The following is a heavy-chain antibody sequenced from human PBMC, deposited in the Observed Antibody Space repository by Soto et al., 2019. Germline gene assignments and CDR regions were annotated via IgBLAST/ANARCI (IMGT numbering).Heavy chain of an antibody. CDR1: GFTFSSYA. J-gene: IGHJ6*02. D-gene: IGHD3-10*01. CDR3: AKALLWFGEPTGEYYYYYYGMDV. Sequence: GGSLRLSCAASGFTFSSYAMSWVRQAPGKGLEWVSAISGSGGSTYYADSVKGRFTISRDNSKNTLYLQMNSLRAEDTAVYYCAKALLWFGEPTGEYYYYYYGMDVWGQGTTVTVSS. CDR2: ISGSGGST. V-gene: IGHV3-23*01.